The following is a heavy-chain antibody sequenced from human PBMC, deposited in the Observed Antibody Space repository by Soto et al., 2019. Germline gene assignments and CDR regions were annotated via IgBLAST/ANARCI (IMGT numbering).Heavy chain of an antibody. V-gene: IGHV1-18*01. J-gene: IGHJ4*02. CDR3: ARVYSYGYYRRKDYFDY. D-gene: IGHD5-18*01. CDR2: INPYNGST. Sequence: ASVKVSCKASGYTFTSYGISWVRQAPGQGLEWMGWINPYNGSTNYAQKLQGRVTMTRDTSMSTAYMELSRLRSDDTAVYYCARVYSYGYYRRKDYFDYWGQGTLVTVS. CDR1: GYTFTSYG.